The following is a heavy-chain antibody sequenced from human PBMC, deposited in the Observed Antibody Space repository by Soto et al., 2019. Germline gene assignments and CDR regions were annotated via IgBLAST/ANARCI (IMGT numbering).Heavy chain of an antibody. J-gene: IGHJ4*02. CDR2: IYYSGST. D-gene: IGHD3-22*01. CDR3: AAYYYDSSGYLDY. CDR1: GGSISSGDYY. Sequence: SETLSLTCTVSGGSISSGDYYWSWIRQPPGKGLEWIGYIYYSGSTYYNPSLKSRVTISADTSKNQFSLKLSSVTAADTAVYYCAAYYYDSSGYLDYWGQGTLVTVSS. V-gene: IGHV4-30-4*01.